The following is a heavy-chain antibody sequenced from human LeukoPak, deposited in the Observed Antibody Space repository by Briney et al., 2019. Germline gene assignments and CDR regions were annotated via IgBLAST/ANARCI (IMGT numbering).Heavy chain of an antibody. CDR3: ARPAYCGGDCYSGVFDY. Sequence: ASVKVSCKASGYTFTSYYMHWVRQAPGQGLEWMGIIDPSGGSTSYAQKFQGRVTMTRDMSTSTVYMELSSLRSEDTAVYYCARPAYCGGDCYSGVFDYWGQGTLVTVSS. J-gene: IGHJ4*02. CDR2: IDPSGGST. D-gene: IGHD2-21*02. V-gene: IGHV1-46*01. CDR1: GYTFTSYY.